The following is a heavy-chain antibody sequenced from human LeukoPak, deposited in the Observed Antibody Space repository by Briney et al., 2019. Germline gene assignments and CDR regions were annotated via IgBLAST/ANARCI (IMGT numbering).Heavy chain of an antibody. CDR3: TRGDIVVVPAAPNYYYGMDV. V-gene: IGHV1-46*01. D-gene: IGHD2-2*01. J-gene: IGHJ6*02. CDR2: INPSGGST. Sequence: ASVKLSCKASGYTFTSYYMHWVRQAPGQGLEWMGIINPSGGSTSYAQKFQGRVTMTRDTSTSTVYMELSSLRSEDTAVYYCTRGDIVVVPAAPNYYYGMDVWGQGTTVTVSS. CDR1: GYTFTSYY.